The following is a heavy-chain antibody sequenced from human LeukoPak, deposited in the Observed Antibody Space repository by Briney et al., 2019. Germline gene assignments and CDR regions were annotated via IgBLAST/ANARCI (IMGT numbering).Heavy chain of an antibody. Sequence: GSLRLSCAASGFTFSSYSVNWVRQAPGKGLEWISYIGTISSTIYYSDYVKGRFSISRENDNNIVYLKMNSLRAEDTALYYCLSGSGYWGQGTLVTVSS. V-gene: IGHV3-48*04. CDR1: GFTFSSYS. CDR3: LSGSGY. J-gene: IGHJ4*02. D-gene: IGHD2-15*01. CDR2: IGTISSTI.